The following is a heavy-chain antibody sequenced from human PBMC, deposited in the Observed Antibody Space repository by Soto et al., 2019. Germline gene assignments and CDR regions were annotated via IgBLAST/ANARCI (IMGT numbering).Heavy chain of an antibody. CDR2: INQSGST. CDR3: ERTSPPCYSGSGSYSPYYYGMAV. D-gene: IGHD3-10*01. Sequence: PSATLSITCAVYGGSFTGYYWSWIRQPPGKGLEWMGGINQSGSTNYNPSLKSRVTISVDTSKKQFSLKLRSVTAADTAVYFCERTSPPCYSGSGSYSPYYYGMAVWGQGTTVSVTS. V-gene: IGHV4-34*01. J-gene: IGHJ6*01. CDR1: GGSFTGYY.